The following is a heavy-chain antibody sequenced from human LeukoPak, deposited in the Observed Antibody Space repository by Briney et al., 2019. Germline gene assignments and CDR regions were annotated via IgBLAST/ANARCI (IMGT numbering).Heavy chain of an antibody. CDR2: IDPSDSYT. Sequence: GESLKISCKGSGYSFTSYWISWVRQMPGKGLEWMGRIDPSDSYTYYSPSFQGHVTISADKSISTAYLQWSSLKASDTAMYYCARLGTTVTTITDYWGQGTLVTVSS. V-gene: IGHV5-10-1*01. D-gene: IGHD4-17*01. CDR1: GYSFTSYW. J-gene: IGHJ4*02. CDR3: ARLGTTVTTITDY.